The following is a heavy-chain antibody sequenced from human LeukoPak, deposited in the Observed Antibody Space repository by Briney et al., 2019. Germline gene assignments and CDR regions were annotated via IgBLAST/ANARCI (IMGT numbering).Heavy chain of an antibody. CDR2: IIPIFGTA. D-gene: IGHD5-24*01. J-gene: IGHJ5*02. Sequence: SVKVSCKASGGTFSSYAISWVRQAPGQGLEWMGGIIPIFGTANYAQKFQGRVTITADESTSTAYMELSSLRSEDTAVYYCATPSRDGYNYGYNWFDPWGQGTLVTVSS. V-gene: IGHV1-69*13. CDR3: ATPSRDGYNYGYNWFDP. CDR1: GGTFSSYA.